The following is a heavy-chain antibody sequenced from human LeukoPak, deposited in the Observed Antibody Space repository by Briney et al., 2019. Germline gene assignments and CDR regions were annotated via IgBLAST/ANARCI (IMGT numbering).Heavy chain of an antibody. V-gene: IGHV1-69*04. J-gene: IGHJ5*02. CDR2: IIPIFGIA. Sequence: ASVKVSCKASGGTFSSYAISWVRQAPGQGLEWMGRIIPIFGIANYAQKFQGRVTITADKSTSTAYMELSSLRSEDTAVYYCAREYCSGGSCYPNGGIWDPWGQGTLVTVSS. D-gene: IGHD2-15*01. CDR1: GGTFSSYA. CDR3: AREYCSGGSCYPNGGIWDP.